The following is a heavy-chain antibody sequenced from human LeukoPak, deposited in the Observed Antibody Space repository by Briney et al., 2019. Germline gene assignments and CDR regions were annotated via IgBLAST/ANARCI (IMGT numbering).Heavy chain of an antibody. J-gene: IGHJ3*02. D-gene: IGHD2-2*01. Sequence: GASLRLSCAASGFTFSSYAMSWVRQAPGKGLEWVSTTSGSGDTTYYADSVKGRFTISRDNSKNTLYLQMNSLRVEDTAVYYCAKSKGSSSGAFDIGAQGKVVTVSS. CDR3: AKSKGSSSGAFDI. CDR2: TSGSGDTT. CDR1: GFTFSSYA. V-gene: IGHV3-23*01.